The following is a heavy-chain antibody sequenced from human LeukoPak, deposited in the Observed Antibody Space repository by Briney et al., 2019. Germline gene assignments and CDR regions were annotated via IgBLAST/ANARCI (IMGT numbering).Heavy chain of an antibody. D-gene: IGHD3-3*01. CDR1: GYCITSYH. CDR2: INPKTGAT. CDR3: ATEYSSKLEWLAHVAGDDAFDV. V-gene: IGHV1-2*02. J-gene: IGHJ3*01. Sequence: ASLSVTCTVFGYCITSYHLHWVRQAPRQGLEWMGFINPKTGATNYARKYQGRSTMTRDSSINTFKKELTRTPSGAPAVYYFATEYSSKLEWLAHVAGDDAFDVWGQGTMITVS.